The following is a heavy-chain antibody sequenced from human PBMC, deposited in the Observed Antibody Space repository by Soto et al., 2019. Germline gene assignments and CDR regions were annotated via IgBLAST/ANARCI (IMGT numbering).Heavy chain of an antibody. Sequence: QVQLVQSGAEVKKPGASVKVSCKASGYTFTSYDINWVRQATGQGLEWMGWMNPNSGNTGYAQKCQGIVTMTRNTSICTAYMELSSLRSEESAVYYGAREKTYYGMDVWGQGTTVTVSS. CDR1: GYTFTSYD. CDR2: MNPNSGNT. J-gene: IGHJ6*02. CDR3: AREKTYYGMDV. V-gene: IGHV1-8*01.